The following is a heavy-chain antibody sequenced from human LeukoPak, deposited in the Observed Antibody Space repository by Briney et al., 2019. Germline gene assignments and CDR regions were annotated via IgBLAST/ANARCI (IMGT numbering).Heavy chain of an antibody. J-gene: IGHJ5*02. CDR3: TRRPTVTTKGFWFDP. CDR1: GFTFGDYA. Sequence: GRSLRLSCTASGFTFGDYAMSWVRQAPGKRLEWVGFIRSKAYCGTAEYAASVKGRFTISRDDSKSIAYLQMNSLKTEDAAVYYCTRRPTVTTKGFWFDPWGQGTLVTVSS. V-gene: IGHV3-49*04. D-gene: IGHD4-11*01. CDR2: IRSKAYCGTA.